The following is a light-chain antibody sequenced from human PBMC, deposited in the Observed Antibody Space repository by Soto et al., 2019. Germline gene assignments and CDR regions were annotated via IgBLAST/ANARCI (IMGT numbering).Light chain of an antibody. CDR3: QQYGSSPST. CDR1: QSVSSTF. V-gene: IGKV3-20*01. Sequence: EIVLTQSPGTLSLSPGERATLSCRASQSVSSTFLAWYQHKPGQAPRLLIYGASTRATGIPDRFSGSGSGTDFTLSISRREPEDFAVYYCQQYGSSPSTFGQGTKLDIK. CDR2: GAS. J-gene: IGKJ2*01.